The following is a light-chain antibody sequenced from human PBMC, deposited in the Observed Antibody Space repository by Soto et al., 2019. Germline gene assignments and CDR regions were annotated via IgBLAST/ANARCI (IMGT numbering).Light chain of an antibody. V-gene: IGLV7-43*01. Sequence: QAVVTQEPSLTVSPGGTVTLTCASSTGPVSRGYYPNWFQQKPGQAPRALIYDTGIKHSWTPGRFSGSPLGGKAVLTLSGAQPEDEAEYYCLLSYGGTDVFGPGTKVTVL. CDR2: DTG. CDR3: LLSYGGTDV. CDR1: TGPVSRGYY. J-gene: IGLJ1*01.